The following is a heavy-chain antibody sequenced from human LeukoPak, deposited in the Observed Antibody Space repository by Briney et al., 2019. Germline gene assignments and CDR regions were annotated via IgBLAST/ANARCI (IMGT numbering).Heavy chain of an antibody. D-gene: IGHD3-22*01. CDR3: ARDSNHYYYDSSGLDY. V-gene: IGHV3-7*01. J-gene: IGHJ4*02. CDR1: GFIFSSYC. Sequence: GGSLRLFCAASGFIFSSYCMSCVSQAPGKVLERVTNIKQDGKEKYYVDSVKRRFTIPKHNAKNSLYLQMTSLRAEDTAVYYCARDSNHYYYDSSGLDYWGQGTLVSVSS. CDR2: IKQDGKEK.